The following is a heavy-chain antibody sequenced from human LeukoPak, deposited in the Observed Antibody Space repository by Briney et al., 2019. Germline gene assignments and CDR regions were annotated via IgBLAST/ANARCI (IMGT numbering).Heavy chain of an antibody. J-gene: IGHJ4*02. CDR2: IYPGDSDT. CDR3: ARRVPDYGVETFDY. V-gene: IGHV5-51*01. Sequence: GESLKISCKGSGYTFTKYWIAWVRQMPGKDLEWMGIIYPGDSDTTYSPSFQGQVTISVDKSISTAYLQWSSLKASDTAMYYCARRVPDYGVETFDYWGQGTLVTVSS. CDR1: GYTFTKYW. D-gene: IGHD4-17*01.